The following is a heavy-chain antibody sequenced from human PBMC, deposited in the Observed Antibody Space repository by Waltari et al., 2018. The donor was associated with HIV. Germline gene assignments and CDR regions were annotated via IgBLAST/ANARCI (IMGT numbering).Heavy chain of an antibody. D-gene: IGHD2-15*01. CDR3: AKDLGVVVVEGYFDY. CDR1: GFTFSSYA. J-gene: IGHJ4*02. V-gene: IGHV3-23*01. CDR2: ISGSGGST. Sequence: EVQLLESGGGLVQPGGSLRLSCAASGFTFSSYAMSWVRPAPGKGLEWVSAISGSGGSTYYADSVKGRFTISRDNSKNTLYLQMNSLRAEDTAVYYCAKDLGVVVVEGYFDYWGQGTLVTVSS.